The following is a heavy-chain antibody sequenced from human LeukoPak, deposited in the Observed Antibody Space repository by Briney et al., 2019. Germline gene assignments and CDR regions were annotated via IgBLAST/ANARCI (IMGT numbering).Heavy chain of an antibody. Sequence: PSETLSLTCTVSGGSINNYYWSWIRQPPGKGLEWIGSIFYSGSTNYDPSLKSRVIISVDTSKNQFSLKLSSVTAADTAVYYCARADYSGGNNWFDFWGQGTLVTVSS. J-gene: IGHJ5*01. V-gene: IGHV4-59*01. CDR3: ARADYSGGNNWFDF. CDR1: GGSINNYY. D-gene: IGHD4-11*01. CDR2: IFYSGST.